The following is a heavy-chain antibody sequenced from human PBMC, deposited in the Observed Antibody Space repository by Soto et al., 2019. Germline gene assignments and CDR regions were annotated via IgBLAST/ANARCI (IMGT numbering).Heavy chain of an antibody. D-gene: IGHD1-20*01. J-gene: IGHJ4*02. CDR1: GFTFSHYW. CDR3: ATDLTGRNDY. CDR2: ISTDVSYT. V-gene: IGHV3-74*01. Sequence: EVPLVESGGGLVQPGGSLRLSCAASGFTFSHYWMHWFRQPPGKGLVWVSRISTDVSYTTYADSVRGRFTLSRDNAKNTLYLQINSLRADDTAVYYCATDLTGRNDYWGQGTLVTVSS.